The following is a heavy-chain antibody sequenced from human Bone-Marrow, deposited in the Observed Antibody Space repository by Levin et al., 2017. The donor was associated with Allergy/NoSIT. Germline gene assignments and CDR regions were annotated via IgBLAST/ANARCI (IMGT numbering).Heavy chain of an antibody. CDR1: GDSVSSSGVA. J-gene: IGHJ4*02. D-gene: IGHD1-14*01. CDR3: ARGRNSAFDY. CDR2: TFYMSKW. Sequence: SQTLSLTCDISGDSVSSSGVAWNWIRQSPSRGLEWLGRTFYMSKWVSSAVESRIIISADTPKNQFSLLVNSVTPEDTALYYCARGRNSAFDYWGQGTLVTVSS. V-gene: IGHV6-1*01.